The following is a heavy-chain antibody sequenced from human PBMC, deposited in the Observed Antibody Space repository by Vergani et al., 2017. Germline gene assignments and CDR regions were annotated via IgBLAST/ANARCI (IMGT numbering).Heavy chain of an antibody. Sequence: EVQLVESGGGLVQPGGSLRLSCAASGFTFSSYSMNWVRQAPGKGLEWVSYISSSSSTKNYADSVKGRFTISRDNAKNSLYLQMNSLRAEDTAVYYCARGGVAIRRLDGIDVWGQGTMVTVSS. CDR2: ISSSSSTK. J-gene: IGHJ3*01. V-gene: IGHV3-48*01. CDR1: GFTFSSYS. CDR3: ARGGVAIRRLDGIDV. D-gene: IGHD5-12*01.